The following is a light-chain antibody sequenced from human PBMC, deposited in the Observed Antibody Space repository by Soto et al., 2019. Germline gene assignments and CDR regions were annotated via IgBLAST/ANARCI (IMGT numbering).Light chain of an antibody. CDR2: KAT. V-gene: IGKV1-5*03. J-gene: IGKJ2*01. Sequence: DIQMTQSPSTLSASMGDGVTITCRASQSIGSWLAWYQQKPGKAPKLLIYKATNLQSGVPSRFSGSGSGTDFSLTISSLQPVDSATYFCQQYNDFQYTFGPGTKLEI. CDR1: QSIGSW. CDR3: QQYNDFQYT.